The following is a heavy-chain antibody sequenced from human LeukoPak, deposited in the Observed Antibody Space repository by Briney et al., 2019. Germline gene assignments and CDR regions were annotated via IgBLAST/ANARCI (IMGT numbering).Heavy chain of an antibody. CDR2: ISGSGGNT. Sequence: GGSLRLSCAASGFTFSSYEMNWVRQAPGRGLEWISGISGSGGNTYDADSVKGRFTICRDNSKNTLYLQMNRLRAEDTAIYYCAKKFGSGLLYAFDIWGQGTMVTVSS. J-gene: IGHJ3*02. CDR1: GFTFSSYE. D-gene: IGHD6-19*01. V-gene: IGHV3-23*01. CDR3: AKKFGSGLLYAFDI.